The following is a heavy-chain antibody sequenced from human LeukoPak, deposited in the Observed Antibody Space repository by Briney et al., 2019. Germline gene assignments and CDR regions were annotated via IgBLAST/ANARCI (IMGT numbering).Heavy chain of an antibody. D-gene: IGHD5-12*01. CDR1: GYTFTGYY. CDR3: ARGGYSGYDPPGFDY. Sequence: ASVKVSCKASGYTFTGYYMHWVRQAPGQGLEWMGWINPNSGGTNYAQKFQGRVTMTRDTSISTAYMELSRLRSDDTAVYYCARGGYSGYDPPGFDYWGQGTLVTVSS. CDR2: INPNSGGT. V-gene: IGHV1-2*02. J-gene: IGHJ4*02.